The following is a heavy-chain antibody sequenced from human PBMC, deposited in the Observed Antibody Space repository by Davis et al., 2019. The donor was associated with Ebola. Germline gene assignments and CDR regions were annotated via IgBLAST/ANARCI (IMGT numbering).Heavy chain of an antibody. CDR1: GYTFTSYD. CDR3: ARVKVDCSSTSCHNYYYYGMDV. V-gene: IGHV1-69*13. Sequence: SVKVSCKASGYTFTSYDISWVRQAPGQGLEWMGGIIPIFGTANYAQKFQGRVTITADESTSTAYMELSSLRSEDTAVYYCARVKVDCSSTSCHNYYYYGMDVWGQGTTVTVSS. J-gene: IGHJ6*02. D-gene: IGHD2-2*01. CDR2: IIPIFGTA.